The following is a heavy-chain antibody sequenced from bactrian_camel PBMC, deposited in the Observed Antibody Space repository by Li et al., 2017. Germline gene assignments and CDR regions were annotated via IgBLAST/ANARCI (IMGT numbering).Heavy chain of an antibody. CDR3: AANLRYSGSWCYDKVLGGDFGH. CDR2: IDGTGRV. CDR1: GDLHNKYA. V-gene: IGHV3S53*01. J-gene: IGHJ6*01. Sequence: HVQLVESGGGSVQAGGSLRLSCAAAGDLHNKYAMGWFRRAPGKQREGVAAIDGTGRVEYADSVKGRFTISSTSAKNSFTVYLRMDSVKPEDTAMYYCAANLRYSGSWCYDKVLGGDFGHWEQGTQVTVS. D-gene: IGHD3*01.